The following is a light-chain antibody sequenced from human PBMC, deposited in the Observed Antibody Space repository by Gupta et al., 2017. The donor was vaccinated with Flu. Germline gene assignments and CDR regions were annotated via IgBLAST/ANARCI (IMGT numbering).Light chain of an antibody. Sequence: EIVLTQPPGMLSMPRGERSTLSSRASQSVSSSYLAWYQQKPGQAPRLLIYSASSRATGIPDRFSGSGSGTDFTLNISRLEPEDFAVYYCQQYGSSPWTFGQGTTVEIK. V-gene: IGKV3-20*01. CDR3: QQYGSSPWT. CDR1: QSVSSSY. J-gene: IGKJ1*01. CDR2: SAS.